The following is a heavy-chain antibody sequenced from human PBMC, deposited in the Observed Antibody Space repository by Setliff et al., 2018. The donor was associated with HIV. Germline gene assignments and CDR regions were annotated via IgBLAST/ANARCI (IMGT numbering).Heavy chain of an antibody. J-gene: IGHJ4*02. V-gene: IGHV1-69*13. Sequence: SVKVSCKTSGGTSSSYAISWVRQAPGQGLEWMGGIIPILGTPNYAQKFQGRVTITADESTSTAYIELSSLRSEDTAVYYCARDSVSGYYYADYWGQGTLVTVSS. D-gene: IGHD3-22*01. CDR1: GGTSSSYA. CDR3: ARDSVSGYYYADY. CDR2: IIPILGTP.